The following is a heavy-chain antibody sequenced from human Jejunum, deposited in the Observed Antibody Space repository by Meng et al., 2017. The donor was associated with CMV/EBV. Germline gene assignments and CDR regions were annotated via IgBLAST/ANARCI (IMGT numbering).Heavy chain of an antibody. Sequence: QLQWQEPGHGLVKPSETLPLPCTVSGGSISSSLYYWGWIRQPPGKGLEWIGTISYSGTAFYNLSLKSRVAISIDTSKFQFSLKLSSVTATDTAVYYCARDSTYPSGLDYWGQGTLVTVSS. J-gene: IGHJ4*02. V-gene: IGHV4-39*07. CDR3: ARDSTYPSGLDY. CDR1: GGSISSSLYY. D-gene: IGHD3-10*01. CDR2: ISYSGTA.